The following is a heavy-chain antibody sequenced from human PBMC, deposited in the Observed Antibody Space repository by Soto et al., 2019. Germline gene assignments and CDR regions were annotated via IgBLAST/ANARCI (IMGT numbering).Heavy chain of an antibody. V-gene: IGHV3-33*01. CDR3: ARSVHGDSSAVGGVLDL. Sequence: QVQLVESGGGVVQPGRSLRLSCAASGFTFSSYGMHWVRQAPGKGLEWVAVIWYDGSRQYYADSVKGRFTISRDSSRNTLYLQMNSLRAEDTAVYHCARSVHGDSSAVGGVLDLWGRGSLVTVSS. CDR1: GFTFSSYG. J-gene: IGHJ2*01. CDR2: IWYDGSRQ. D-gene: IGHD3-22*01.